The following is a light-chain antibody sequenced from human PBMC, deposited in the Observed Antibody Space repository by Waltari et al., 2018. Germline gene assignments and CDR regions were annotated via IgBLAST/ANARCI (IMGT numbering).Light chain of an antibody. CDR1: SSNIGAGSD. J-gene: IGLJ3*02. V-gene: IGLV1-40*01. CDR2: GNP. CDR3: QSYDSSLSGSV. Sequence: QSVLTQPPSVSGAPGQRVTISCTGSSSNIGAGSDVHWYQQLPGTAPKLLIYGNPNRPSGVPDRFSGSKSGTSASLAITGLQAEDEADYYCQSYDSSLSGSVFGGGTKLTVL.